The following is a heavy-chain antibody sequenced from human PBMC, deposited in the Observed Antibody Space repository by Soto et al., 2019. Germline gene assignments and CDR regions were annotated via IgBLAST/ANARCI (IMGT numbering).Heavy chain of an antibody. Sequence: SETLSLTCTVSGGSVSSGGYYWSWIRQHPGKGLEWIGYIYYSGSTYYNPSLKSRVTISVDTSKNQFSLKLSSVTAADTAVYYCALSSQSTVTTFVYWGQGTLVTVSS. CDR1: GGSVSSGGYY. J-gene: IGHJ4*02. D-gene: IGHD4-17*01. CDR3: ALSSQSTVTTFVY. V-gene: IGHV4-31*03. CDR2: IYYSGST.